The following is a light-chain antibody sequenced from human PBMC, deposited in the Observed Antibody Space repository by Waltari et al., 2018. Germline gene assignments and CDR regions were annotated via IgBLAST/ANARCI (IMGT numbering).Light chain of an antibody. CDR2: WAS. J-gene: IGKJ2*01. CDR1: QSVLYRSNNKNY. V-gene: IGKV4-1*01. CDR3: QQYYSSPPYT. Sequence: DIVMTQSPDSLAVSLGERATINCKSSQSVLYRSNNKNYSASYQQKPGQPLKEPIYWASTRESGGPDRFSGSGSGTDFTLTISSLQAEDVAVYYCQQYYSSPPYTFGQGTKLEIK.